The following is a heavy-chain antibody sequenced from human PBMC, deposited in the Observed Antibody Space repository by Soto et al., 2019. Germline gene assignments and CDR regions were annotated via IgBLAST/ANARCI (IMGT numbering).Heavy chain of an antibody. Sequence: SETLSLTCTVSGGSISGGNYYWSWIRQHPGNGLEWIGYIYYSGSTYYSPSLRSRVTISIDTSKNQFSLRLSSVTVADTAVYYCAREKGSPRNLFGMDVWGQGTTVTVSS. J-gene: IGHJ6*02. CDR1: GGSISGGNYY. V-gene: IGHV4-31*02. CDR2: IYYSGST. CDR3: AREKGSPRNLFGMDV. D-gene: IGHD2-15*01.